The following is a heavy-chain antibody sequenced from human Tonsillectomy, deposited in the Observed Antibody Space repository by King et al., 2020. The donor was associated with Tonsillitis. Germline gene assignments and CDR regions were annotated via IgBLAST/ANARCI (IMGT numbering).Heavy chain of an antibody. CDR1: GGSFSGYS. CDR3: ARGFNDYVWGTYRPFDY. CDR2: INHSGST. D-gene: IGHD3-16*02. J-gene: IGHJ4*02. Sequence: QVQLQQWGAGLLKPSETLSLTCGVYGGSFSGYSWTWIRQPPGKGLEWVGEINHSGSTNYNPSLKSRVTISVDTSKSQFSLKLGSVTAADTAVYYCARGFNDYVWGTYRPFDYWGQGALVTVSS. V-gene: IGHV4-34*01.